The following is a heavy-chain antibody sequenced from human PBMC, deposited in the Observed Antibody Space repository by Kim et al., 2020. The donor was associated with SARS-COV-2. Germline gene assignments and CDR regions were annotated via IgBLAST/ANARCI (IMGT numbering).Heavy chain of an antibody. D-gene: IGHD3-22*01. Sequence: SQTLSLTCAISGDSVSSNSAAWNWIRQSPSRGLEWLGRTYYRSKWYNDYAVSVKSRITINPDTSKNQFSLQLNSVTPEDTAVYYCAREPSKGYYDSSGYLSAYAFDIWGQGTMVTVSS. V-gene: IGHV6-1*01. CDR2: TYYRSKWYN. CDR1: GDSVSSNSAA. CDR3: AREPSKGYYDSSGYLSAYAFDI. J-gene: IGHJ3*02.